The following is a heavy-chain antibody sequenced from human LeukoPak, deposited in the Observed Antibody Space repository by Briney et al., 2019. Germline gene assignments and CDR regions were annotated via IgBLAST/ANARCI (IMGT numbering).Heavy chain of an antibody. J-gene: IGHJ4*02. V-gene: IGHV3-23*01. D-gene: IGHD5-12*01. CDR3: AKEDFYSGYDYGGGAAFDY. Sequence: GGSLRLSCAASGFTFNNYAMSWVRQAPGKGLEWLSGISGGGGSTYYADSVKGRFTISRDNSKNTLHLEMNSLRAEDTAVYYCAKEDFYSGYDYGGGAAFDYWGQGTLVTVSS. CDR2: ISGGGGST. CDR1: GFTFNNYA.